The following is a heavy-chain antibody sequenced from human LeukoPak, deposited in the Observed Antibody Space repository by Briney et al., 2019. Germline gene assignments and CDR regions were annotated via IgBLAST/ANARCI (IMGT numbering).Heavy chain of an antibody. D-gene: IGHD6-13*01. J-gene: IGHJ5*02. V-gene: IGHV1-69*06. CDR2: IIPIFGTA. CDR1: GGTFSSYA. CDR3: ARDPHTLYSSSWSNWFDP. Sequence: ASVKVSCKASGGTFSSYAISWVRQAPGQGLEWMGGIIPIFGTANYAQKFQGRVTITADKSTNTAYMELSSLRSEDTAVYYCARDPHTLYSSSWSNWFDPWGQGTLVTVSS.